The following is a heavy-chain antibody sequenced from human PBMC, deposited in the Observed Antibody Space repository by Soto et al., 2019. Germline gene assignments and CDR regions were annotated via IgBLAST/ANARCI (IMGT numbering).Heavy chain of an antibody. CDR1: GYTFTSYD. Sequence: QVQLVRSGAEVKKPGASVKVSCKASGYTFTSYDINWVRQATGQGLEWMGWMNPNSGNTGYAQKFQGRVPMTRNTSISTAYMDLSSLRSEDTAVYYCARERSAAGTGGCDPWGQGTLVTVSS. CDR2: MNPNSGNT. CDR3: ARERSAAGTGGCDP. V-gene: IGHV1-8*01. D-gene: IGHD6-13*01. J-gene: IGHJ5*02.